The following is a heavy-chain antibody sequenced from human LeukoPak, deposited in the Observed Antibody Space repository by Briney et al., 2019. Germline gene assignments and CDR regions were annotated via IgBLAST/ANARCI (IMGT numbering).Heavy chain of an antibody. CDR2: TSSSGSTI. V-gene: IGHV3-11*01. CDR1: GFTFSDYY. J-gene: IGHJ6*02. D-gene: IGHD3-22*01. CDR3: ARRYDSSGSSHYYYGMDV. Sequence: GGSLRLSCAASGFTFSDYYMSWIRQAPGKGLEWVSYTSSSGSTIYYADSVKGRFTISRDNAKNSLYLQMNSLRAEDTAVYYCARRYDSSGSSHYYYGMDVWGQGTTVTVSS.